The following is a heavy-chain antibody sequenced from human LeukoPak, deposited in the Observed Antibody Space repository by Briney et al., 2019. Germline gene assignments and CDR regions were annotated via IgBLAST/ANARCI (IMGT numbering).Heavy chain of an antibody. CDR2: ISSSSSYI. D-gene: IGHD2-2*01. CDR3: ARAGPIGYCSSTSCPLFN. V-gene: IGHV3-21*01. CDR1: GFTFSSYS. Sequence: KAGGSLRLFCAASGFTFSSYSMNWVRQAPGKGLEWVSSISSSSSYIYYADSVKGRFTISRDNAKNSLYLQMNSLRAEDTAVYYCARAGPIGYCSSTSCPLFNWGQGTLVTVSS. J-gene: IGHJ4*02.